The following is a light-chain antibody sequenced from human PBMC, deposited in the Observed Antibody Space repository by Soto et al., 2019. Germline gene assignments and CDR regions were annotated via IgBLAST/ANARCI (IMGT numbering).Light chain of an antibody. CDR1: SSDVGSYNL. CDR3: CSYTGSSPYLNV. CDR2: EVS. J-gene: IGLJ1*01. Sequence: QSALNQPASVSGSPGQSITISCTGTSSDVGSYNLVSWYQQHPGKATKLMIYEVSKRPSGVSNRFSGSKTGNTASLTISGLQAEDEADYFCCSYTGSSPYLNVLGTVTQLTVL. V-gene: IGLV2-23*02.